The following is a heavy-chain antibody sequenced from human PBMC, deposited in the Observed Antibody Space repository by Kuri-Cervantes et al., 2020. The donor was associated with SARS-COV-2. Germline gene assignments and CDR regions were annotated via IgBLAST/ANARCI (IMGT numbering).Heavy chain of an antibody. Sequence: GESLTLSCTGSGYSFTSYWSGWVRQMPGKGLEWMGIIYSGDSDTRYSPSFQGQVTISADKSISTAYLQWSSLKASDTAMYYCARHVGTGPIGAGAFDIWGQGTMVTVSS. V-gene: IGHV5-51*01. D-gene: IGHD1-1*01. CDR3: ARHVGTGPIGAGAFDI. J-gene: IGHJ3*02. CDR1: GYSFTSYW. CDR2: IYSGDSDT.